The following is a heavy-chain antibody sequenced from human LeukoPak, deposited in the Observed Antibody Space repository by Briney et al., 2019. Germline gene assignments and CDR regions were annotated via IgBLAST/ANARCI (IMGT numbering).Heavy chain of an antibody. CDR2: INHSGST. CDR3: ARGRRWLQLGFDY. V-gene: IGHV4-34*01. Sequence: SETLSLTCAVYGGSFSGYYWSCIRQPPGKGLEWIGEINHSGSTNYNPSLKSRVTISVDTSKNQFSLKLSSVTAADTAVYYCARGRRWLQLGFDYWGQGTLVTVSS. CDR1: GGSFSGYY. J-gene: IGHJ4*02. D-gene: IGHD5-24*01.